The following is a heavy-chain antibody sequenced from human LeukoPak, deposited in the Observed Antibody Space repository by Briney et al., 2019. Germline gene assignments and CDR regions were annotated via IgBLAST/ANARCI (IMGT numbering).Heavy chain of an antibody. V-gene: IGHV3-48*01. J-gene: IGHJ6*02. D-gene: IGHD2-21*02. CDR3: ARDVTSYYYGMDV. CDR1: GFTFSSYS. Sequence: PGGSLRLSCAASGFTFSSYSMNWVRQAPGKGLEWVSYISSSSSTIYYADSVKGRFTISRDNAKNSLYLQMNSLRAEDTAVYYCARDVTSYYYGMDVWGQGTTVTVSS. CDR2: ISSSSSTI.